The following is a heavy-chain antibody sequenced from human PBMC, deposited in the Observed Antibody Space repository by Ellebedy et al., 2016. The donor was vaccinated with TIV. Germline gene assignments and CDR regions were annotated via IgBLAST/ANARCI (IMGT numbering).Heavy chain of an antibody. D-gene: IGHD1-26*01. CDR3: ARDVGVGATTFGDY. CDR2: ISSSSSYI. V-gene: IGHV3-21*01. CDR1: GFTFSSYS. J-gene: IGHJ4*02. Sequence: GESLKISXAASGFTFSSYSMNWVRQAPGKGLEWVSSISSSSSYIYYADSVKGRFTISRDNAKNSLYLQMNSLRAEDTAVYYCARDVGVGATTFGDYWGQGTLVTVSS.